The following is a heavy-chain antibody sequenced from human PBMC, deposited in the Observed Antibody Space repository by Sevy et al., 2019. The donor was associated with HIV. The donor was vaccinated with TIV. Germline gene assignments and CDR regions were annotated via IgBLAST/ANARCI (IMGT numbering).Heavy chain of an antibody. CDR3: GKDPRPSHRITTFGGVDYFEY. D-gene: IGHD3-3*01. J-gene: IGHJ4*02. Sequence: GGSLRLSCAASGFTFSTYGMHWVRQAPGKGLEWVAFIRYDESEQYCADSVKGGCTISRDNSKSTLYRRLSSLRDEDTAVYYCGKDPRPSHRITTFGGVDYFEYWGQGTLVTVSS. CDR2: IRYDESEQ. CDR1: GFTFSTYG. V-gene: IGHV3-30*02.